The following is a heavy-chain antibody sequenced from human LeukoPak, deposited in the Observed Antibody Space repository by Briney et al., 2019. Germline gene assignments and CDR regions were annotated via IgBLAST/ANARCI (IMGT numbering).Heavy chain of an antibody. V-gene: IGHV1-18*01. D-gene: IGHD3-22*01. CDR1: GYTFTSYG. Sequence: ASVKDSCKASGYTFTSYGMSWVRRAPGQGLEGMGWISAYNGNTNYAQKLQGRVTMTTDTSTSTAYMELSSLRSDDTAVYYCARDRVTMIVSPPGYWGQGTLVTVSS. J-gene: IGHJ4*02. CDR3: ARDRVTMIVSPPGY. CDR2: ISAYNGNT.